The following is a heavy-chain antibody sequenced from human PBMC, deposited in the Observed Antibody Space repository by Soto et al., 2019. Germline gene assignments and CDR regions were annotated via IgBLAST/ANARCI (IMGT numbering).Heavy chain of an antibody. V-gene: IGHV1-2*04. Sequence: ASVKVSCKASGYTFTGYYMHWVRQAPGQGLEWMGWINPNSGGTNYARKFQGWVTMTRDTSISTAYMELSRLRSDDTAVYYCARGGWAPAEYFQHWGQGTLVTVSS. CDR3: ARGGWAPAEYFQH. CDR2: INPNSGGT. J-gene: IGHJ1*01. D-gene: IGHD3-16*01. CDR1: GYTFTGYY.